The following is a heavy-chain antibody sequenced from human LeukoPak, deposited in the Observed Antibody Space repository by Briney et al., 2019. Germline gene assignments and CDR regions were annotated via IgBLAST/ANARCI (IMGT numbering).Heavy chain of an antibody. CDR3: ARNNYYGSGSFYPDAFDI. D-gene: IGHD3-10*01. J-gene: IGHJ3*02. V-gene: IGHV3-7*01. CDR2: IKQDGSEK. Sequence: GGSLRLSCAASGFTFSSYWMSWVRQAPGKGLEWVANIKQDGSEKYYVDSVKGRFTISRDNAKNSLYLQMNSLRAEDTAVYYCARNNYYGSGSFYPDAFDIWGQGTMVTVSS. CDR1: GFTFSSYW.